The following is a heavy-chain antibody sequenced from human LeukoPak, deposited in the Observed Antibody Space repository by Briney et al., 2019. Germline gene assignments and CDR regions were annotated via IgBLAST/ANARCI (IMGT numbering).Heavy chain of an antibody. CDR2: INPSGDST. J-gene: IGHJ4*02. CDR1: GYTFTSYY. Sequence: ASVKVSCKASGYTFTSYYMHWVRQAPGQGLEWMGIINPSGDSTSYAQKFQGRVTMTRDTSTSTVYMELSSLRSEDTAVYYCARTTVTTYYFDYWGQGTLVTVSS. CDR3: ARTTVTTYYFDY. D-gene: IGHD4-17*01. V-gene: IGHV1-46*01.